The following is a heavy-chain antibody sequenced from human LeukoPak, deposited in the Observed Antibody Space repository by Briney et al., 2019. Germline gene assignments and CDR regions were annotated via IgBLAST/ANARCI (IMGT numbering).Heavy chain of an antibody. V-gene: IGHV3-33*01. CDR2: IWFDGIRK. CDR1: GFTFSNYG. CDR3: ARDLEDSSPFGAFDM. Sequence: GWCLRLSCAASGFTFSNYGMHWVRPVPGKGLAWVAAIWFDGIRKYYADSVKGRLTISRDNSKNTLYLQRNSLRAEDTVVYYCARDLEDSSPFGAFDMWGQGTMVTVSS. D-gene: IGHD3-22*01. J-gene: IGHJ3*02.